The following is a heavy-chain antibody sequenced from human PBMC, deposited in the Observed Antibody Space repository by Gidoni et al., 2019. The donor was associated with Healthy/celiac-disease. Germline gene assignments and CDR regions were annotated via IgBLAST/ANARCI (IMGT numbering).Heavy chain of an antibody. V-gene: IGHV3-21*01. CDR1: GFTFSSYS. Sequence: EVQLVESGGGLVKPGGSLRLSCAASGFTFSSYSMNWVRQAPGKGLEWVSSISSSSSYIYYADSVKGRFTISRDNAKNSLYLQMNSLRAEDTAVYYCARDDTVTTHYMDVWGKGTTVTVSS. CDR2: ISSSSSYI. J-gene: IGHJ6*03. CDR3: ARDDTVTTHYMDV. D-gene: IGHD4-17*01.